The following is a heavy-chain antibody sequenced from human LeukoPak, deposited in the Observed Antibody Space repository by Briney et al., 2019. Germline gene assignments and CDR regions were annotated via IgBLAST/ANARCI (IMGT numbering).Heavy chain of an antibody. J-gene: IGHJ3*02. CDR2: IYYSGST. CDR1: GGSISSYY. V-gene: IGHV4-59*01. Sequence: SETLSLTCTVSGGSISSYYWSWIRQPPGKGLEWIGYIYYSGSTNYNPSLKGRVTISVDTSKNQFSLKLSSVTAADTAVYYCARDGPIPDDAFDIWGQGTMVTVSS. D-gene: IGHD2-2*02. CDR3: ARDGPIPDDAFDI.